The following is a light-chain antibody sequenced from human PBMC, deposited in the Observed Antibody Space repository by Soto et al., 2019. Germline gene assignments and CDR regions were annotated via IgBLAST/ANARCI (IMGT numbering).Light chain of an antibody. J-gene: IGKJ1*01. Sequence: DIQMTQSPSTLSASVGDRVTITCRASQIIDTWLAWYQQKPGKAPKVLISKVSNLESGVPSRFSGSGSGTEFTLTISSLHPDDFATYYCQQYKSSWTFAQGTKVDIK. CDR3: QQYKSSWT. V-gene: IGKV1-5*03. CDR1: QIIDTW. CDR2: KVS.